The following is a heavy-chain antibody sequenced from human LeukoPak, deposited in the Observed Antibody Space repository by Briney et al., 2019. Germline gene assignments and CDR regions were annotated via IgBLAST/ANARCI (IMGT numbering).Heavy chain of an antibody. Sequence: PSETLSLTCTVSGGSISSYYWSWIRQPAGKGLEWIGRIYTSGSTNYNPSLKSRVTISVDKSKNQFSLKLSSVTAADTAVYYCAREGVSRSDYYESKGGGSDFDYWGQGTLVTVSS. V-gene: IGHV4-4*07. CDR2: IYTSGST. J-gene: IGHJ4*02. CDR1: GGSISSYY. CDR3: AREGVSRSDYYESKGGGSDFDY. D-gene: IGHD3-22*01.